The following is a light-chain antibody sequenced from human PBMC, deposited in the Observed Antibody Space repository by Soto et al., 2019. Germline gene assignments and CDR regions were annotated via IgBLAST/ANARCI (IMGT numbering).Light chain of an antibody. CDR1: QSVSNY. CDR3: QQRGSWPGT. Sequence: EIVLTQSPATLSLSPGESATLSCRASQSVSNYLAWYQQKPGQAPRLLIYDAFNRATGIPARFSGSGSGTAFTLTISSLEPEDFAVYYCQQRGSWPGTLGQGTKVDIK. J-gene: IGKJ1*01. V-gene: IGKV3-11*01. CDR2: DAF.